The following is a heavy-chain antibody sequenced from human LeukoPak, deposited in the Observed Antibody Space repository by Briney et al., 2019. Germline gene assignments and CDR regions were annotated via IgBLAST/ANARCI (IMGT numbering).Heavy chain of an antibody. CDR1: GFTFTSYS. Sequence: GGSLRLSRAASGFTFTSYSMNWVRQAPGKGLEWVSAISGSGGSTYYADSVKGRFTISRDNSKNTLYLQMNSLRAEDTAVYYCAKDLGHYYDSSGYYGAFDIWGQGTMVTVSS. J-gene: IGHJ3*02. V-gene: IGHV3-23*01. CDR2: ISGSGGST. D-gene: IGHD3-22*01. CDR3: AKDLGHYYDSSGYYGAFDI.